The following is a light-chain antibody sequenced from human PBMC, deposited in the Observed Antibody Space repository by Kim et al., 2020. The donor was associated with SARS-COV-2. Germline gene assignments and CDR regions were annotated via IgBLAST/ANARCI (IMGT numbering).Light chain of an antibody. CDR1: QSISSY. CDR3: QQSYSTPYT. J-gene: IGKJ2*01. CDR2: VAS. Sequence: DIQMNQSPSSLSASVGERVTITCRASQSISSYLNWYQQKPGKAPKFLIYVASSLQSGVPSRFSGSGSGTDFTLTISSLQPEDFATYYCQQSYSTPYTFGQGTKLEI. V-gene: IGKV1-39*01.